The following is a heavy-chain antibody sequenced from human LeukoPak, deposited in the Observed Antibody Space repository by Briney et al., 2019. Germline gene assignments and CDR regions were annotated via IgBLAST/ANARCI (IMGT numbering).Heavy chain of an antibody. CDR1: EFTFSCYS. J-gene: IGHJ4*02. Sequence: GGSLRLSCAASEFTFSCYSMKWVRQAPGKGLEWVSSISSSSSYIYYADSVKGRFTISRDNSKNTLYLQMNSLRAEDTAVYYCAKPSYGSGSYYMLESYFDYWGQGTLVTVSS. D-gene: IGHD3-10*01. V-gene: IGHV3-21*04. CDR3: AKPSYGSGSYYMLESYFDY. CDR2: ISSSSSYI.